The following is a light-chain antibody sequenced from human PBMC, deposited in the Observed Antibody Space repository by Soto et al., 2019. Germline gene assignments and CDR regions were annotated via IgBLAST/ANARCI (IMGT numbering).Light chain of an antibody. CDR3: AAWDGSLNVVL. J-gene: IGLJ2*01. CDR2: STK. V-gene: IGLV1-44*01. CDR1: SSNIGTNT. Sequence: QSVLTQPPSASGTPGQRVTISCSGSSSNIGTNTVNWYQQLPGSAPQLLLYSTKQRPSGVPGRFSGSKSGTSASLAISGLQSDDEADYYCAAWDGSLNVVLFGGGTQLTVL.